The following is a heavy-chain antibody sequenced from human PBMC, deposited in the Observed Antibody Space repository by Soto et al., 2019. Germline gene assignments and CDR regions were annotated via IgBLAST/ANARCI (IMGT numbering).Heavy chain of an antibody. Sequence: ASVKVSCKASGYTFTSYGISWVRQAPGQGLEWMGWISAYNGNTNYAQKLQGRVTMTTDTSTSTAYMELRSLRSDDTAVYYCARDFDDILTGYYNPPGYWGQGTLVTVSS. CDR1: GYTFTSYG. CDR2: ISAYNGNT. CDR3: ARDFDDILTGYYNPPGY. J-gene: IGHJ4*02. D-gene: IGHD3-9*01. V-gene: IGHV1-18*01.